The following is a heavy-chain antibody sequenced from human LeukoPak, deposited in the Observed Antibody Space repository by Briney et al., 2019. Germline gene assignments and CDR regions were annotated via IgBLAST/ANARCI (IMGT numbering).Heavy chain of an antibody. Sequence: GGSLRLSCAASGFTFSDYYMSWIRQAPGKGLEWVSYISSSGSTIYYADSVKGRFTISRDNAKNSLYLQMNSLRAEDTAVYYCARDKGSEWELLFDPWGQGTLVTVSS. V-gene: IGHV3-11*01. CDR3: ARDKGSEWELLFDP. CDR1: GFTFSDYY. CDR2: ISSSGSTI. D-gene: IGHD1-26*01. J-gene: IGHJ5*02.